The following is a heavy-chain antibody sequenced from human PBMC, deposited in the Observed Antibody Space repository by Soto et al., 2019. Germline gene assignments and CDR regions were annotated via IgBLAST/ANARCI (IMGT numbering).Heavy chain of an antibody. V-gene: IGHV4-59*12. J-gene: IGHJ6*02. Sequence: SETLSLTCIVSGGSISNFYWSWIRQPPGKGLEWIGYIYYSGSTNYNPSLQSRVTISVDTSKNQFSLKLSSVTAADTAVYYCAREKMAAAAYLDNNYYGMDVWGQGTTVTVSS. CDR3: AREKMAAAAYLDNNYYGMDV. D-gene: IGHD6-13*01. CDR2: IYYSGST. CDR1: GGSISNFY.